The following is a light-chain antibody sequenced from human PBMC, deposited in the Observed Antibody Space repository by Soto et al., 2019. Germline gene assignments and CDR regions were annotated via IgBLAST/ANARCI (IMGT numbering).Light chain of an antibody. CDR3: SSYTSSRTWV. CDR2: EVS. Sequence: QSVLTQPASVSGSPGQSITISCTGTSSDIGAYNYVSWYQQYPGKAPKLMIYEVSNRPSGVSNRFSGSKSGNAASLTISGLQAEDEADYYCSSYTSSRTWVFGGGTKVTVL. J-gene: IGLJ3*02. CDR1: SSDIGAYNY. V-gene: IGLV2-14*01.